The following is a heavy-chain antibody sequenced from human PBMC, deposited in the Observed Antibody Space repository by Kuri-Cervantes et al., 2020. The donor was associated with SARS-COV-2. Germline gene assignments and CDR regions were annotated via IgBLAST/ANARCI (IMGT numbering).Heavy chain of an antibody. D-gene: IGHD3-3*01. CDR1: GYSFTSYW. V-gene: IGHV5-10-1*01. CDR2: IDPSDSYT. J-gene: IGHJ5*02. Sequence: GGSLRLSCKGSGYSFTSYWISWVRQMPGKGLEWMGRIDPSDSYTNYSPSFQGHVTISADKSISTAYLQWSSLKASDTAMYYCARLPSRSYYDFWSGPRRNWFDPWGQGTLVTVSS. CDR3: ARLPSRSYYDFWSGPRRNWFDP.